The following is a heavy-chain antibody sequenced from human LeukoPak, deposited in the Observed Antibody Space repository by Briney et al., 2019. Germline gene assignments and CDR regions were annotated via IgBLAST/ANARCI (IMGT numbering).Heavy chain of an antibody. J-gene: IGHJ4*02. CDR3: ATSRGGYSRFDY. CDR1: GYTFTSYY. Sequence: ASVKVSCKASGYTFTSYYMHWVRQAPGQGLEWMGIINPSGGSTSYAQKFQGRVTMTRDMSTSTVYMELSSLKASDTAMYYCATSRGGYSRFDYWGQGTLVTVSS. CDR2: INPSGGST. V-gene: IGHV1-46*01. D-gene: IGHD5-24*01.